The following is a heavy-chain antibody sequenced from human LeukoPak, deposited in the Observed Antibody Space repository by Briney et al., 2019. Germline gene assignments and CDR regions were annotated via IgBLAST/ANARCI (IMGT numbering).Heavy chain of an antibody. CDR3: VRDSGYGLDAFDI. J-gene: IGHJ3*02. CDR2: TYYRSKWFN. V-gene: IGHV6-1*01. Sequence: SQTLSLTCAISGDSVSSNSAAWNWIRQSPSRGLEWLGRTYYRSKWFNDYEVSVKSRININPDTSKKQFSLQLNSVTPDDTAMYYCVRDSGYGLDAFDIWDQGTMVTVSS. CDR1: GDSVSSNSAA. D-gene: IGHD5-12*01.